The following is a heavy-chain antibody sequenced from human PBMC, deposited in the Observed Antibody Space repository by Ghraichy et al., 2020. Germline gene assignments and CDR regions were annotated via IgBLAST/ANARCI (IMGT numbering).Heavy chain of an antibody. CDR1: GGSISSYY. J-gene: IGHJ4*02. V-gene: IGHV4-59*08. CDR3: ARSYYYDSSLIDY. Sequence: SETLSLTCTVSGGSISSYYWSWIRQPPGKGLEWIGHIYYSGSTNYNPSLKSRVTISVDTSKNQFSLKLSSVTAADTAVYYCARSYYYDSSLIDYWGQGTLVTVSS. CDR2: IYYSGST. D-gene: IGHD3-22*01.